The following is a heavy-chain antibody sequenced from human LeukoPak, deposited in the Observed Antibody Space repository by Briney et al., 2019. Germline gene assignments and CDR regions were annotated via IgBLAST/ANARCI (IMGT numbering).Heavy chain of an antibody. J-gene: IGHJ3*02. V-gene: IGHV4-59*01. Sequence: SETLSLTCTVSGGSISSYYWSWIRQPPGKGLEWIGYTYYSGSTNYNPSLKSRVTISVDTSKNQFSLKLSSVTAADTAVYYCARDLEPYAFDIWGQGTMVTVSS. D-gene: IGHD1-1*01. CDR1: GGSISSYY. CDR2: TYYSGST. CDR3: ARDLEPYAFDI.